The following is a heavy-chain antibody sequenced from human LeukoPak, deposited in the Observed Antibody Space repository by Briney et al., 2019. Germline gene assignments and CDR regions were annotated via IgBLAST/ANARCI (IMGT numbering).Heavy chain of an antibody. J-gene: IGHJ4*02. CDR1: GFTFSSYA. CDR2: MGTSGDSP. Sequence: GGSLRLSCTASGFTFSSYAMTWVRQAPGKGLEWVSAMGTSGDSPKYADSVKGRFTMSRDSSKNTVYLQMNGLRPEDTAVYYCARDWSADYWGQGTLVTVSS. CDR3: ARDWSADY. V-gene: IGHV3-23*01.